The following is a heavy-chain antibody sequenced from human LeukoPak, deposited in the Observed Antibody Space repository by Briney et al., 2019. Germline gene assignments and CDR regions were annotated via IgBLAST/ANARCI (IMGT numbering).Heavy chain of an antibody. D-gene: IGHD2-15*01. Sequence: PSETLSLTCTVSGRSISSGSYYWSWIRQPAGKGLEWIERIYTSGSTNYNPSLKSRVTIALDTSQNQFSRKLSSVTAAATPVFDGARGSRGVVAAVHWFDPWGQGTLVTVSS. CDR1: GRSISSGSYY. J-gene: IGHJ5*02. V-gene: IGHV4-61*02. CDR3: ARGSRGVVAAVHWFDP. CDR2: IYTSGST.